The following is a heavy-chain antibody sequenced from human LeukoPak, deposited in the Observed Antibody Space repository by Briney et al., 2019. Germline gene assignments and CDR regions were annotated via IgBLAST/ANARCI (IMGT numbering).Heavy chain of an antibody. CDR1: GYTFTSYY. CDR3: ARTVVAVAGNWFDP. CDR2: INPNSGGT. J-gene: IGHJ5*02. D-gene: IGHD6-19*01. V-gene: IGHV1-2*02. Sequence: ASVKVSCKASGYTFTSYYMHWVRQAPGQGLEWMGWINPNSGGTNYAQKFQGRVTMTRDTSISTAYMELSRLRSDDTAVYYCARTVVAVAGNWFDPWGQGTLVTVSS.